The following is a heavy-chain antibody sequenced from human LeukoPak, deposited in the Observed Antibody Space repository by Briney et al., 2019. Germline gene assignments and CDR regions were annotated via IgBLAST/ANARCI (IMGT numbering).Heavy chain of an antibody. CDR2: IYPGDSDT. Sequence: PGESLKISCKGSGYSFTKYWIGWVRQMTGKGLEWMGIIYPGDSDTRYSPSFQGQVTISADKSISTAYLQWSSLKASDTAMYYCARHRISGWFGEWNYFDYWGQGTLVTVSS. J-gene: IGHJ4*02. V-gene: IGHV5-51*01. D-gene: IGHD3-10*01. CDR3: ARHRISGWFGEWNYFDY. CDR1: GYSFTKYW.